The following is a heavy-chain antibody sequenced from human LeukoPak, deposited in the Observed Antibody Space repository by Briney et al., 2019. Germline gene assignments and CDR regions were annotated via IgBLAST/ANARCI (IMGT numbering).Heavy chain of an antibody. Sequence: ASVKVSCKASGGTFSSYAISWVRQVPGQGLEWMGGIIPIFGTANYAQKFQGRVTITADESTSTAYMELSSLRSDDTAVYYCASLGSYYDSSGYQQRVDYWGQGTLVTVSS. V-gene: IGHV1-69*13. CDR3: ASLGSYYDSSGYQQRVDY. CDR1: GGTFSSYA. J-gene: IGHJ4*02. CDR2: IIPIFGTA. D-gene: IGHD3-22*01.